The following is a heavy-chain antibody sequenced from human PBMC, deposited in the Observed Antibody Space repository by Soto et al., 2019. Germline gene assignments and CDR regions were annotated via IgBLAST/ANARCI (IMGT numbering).Heavy chain of an antibody. D-gene: IGHD3-10*01. CDR3: ARASYYYASGNYYADDC. J-gene: IGHJ4*02. Sequence: QVQLVQSGTEVKKPGASVKVSCKASGYTFTNYGISWVRQASGQGLEWMGWISAYNGNTNYAQRLQGRVTMTTDTSTNTAYMELRSLSCDDTAVYYCARASYYYASGNYYADDCWGQGTLVTVSS. CDR1: GYTFTNYG. CDR2: ISAYNGNT. V-gene: IGHV1-18*01.